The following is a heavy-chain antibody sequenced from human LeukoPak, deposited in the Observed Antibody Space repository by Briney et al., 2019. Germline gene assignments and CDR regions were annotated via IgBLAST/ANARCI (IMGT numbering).Heavy chain of an antibody. V-gene: IGHV1-69*04. D-gene: IGHD4-23*01. CDR2: VIPIFSRE. J-gene: IGHJ4*02. CDR3: ARAALLHDGNTNFDY. Sequence: SVKVSRKASVDTLSRYAISCVRHARGQGRECMGRVIPIFSRENYTEKFQGRVTITADKSTSTVYMELRSLRSEDTDVYDCARAALLHDGNTNFDYWGQGTLVTVSS. CDR1: VDTLSRYA.